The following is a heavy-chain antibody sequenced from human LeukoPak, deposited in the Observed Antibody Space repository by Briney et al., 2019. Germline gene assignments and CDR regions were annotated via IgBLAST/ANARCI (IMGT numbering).Heavy chain of an antibody. J-gene: IGHJ4*02. V-gene: IGHV1-3*04. D-gene: IGHD5-18*01. CDR2: INTGNGNT. Sequence: ASVKVSCKASGYIFTSYPIHWVRQAPGQRLEWMGWINTGNGNTKYSQKFEGRVTVTRDTSATAAYMELSSLRSEDTAVYYCARNRAMADYWGQGTLVTVSS. CDR3: ARNRAMADY. CDR1: GYIFTSYP.